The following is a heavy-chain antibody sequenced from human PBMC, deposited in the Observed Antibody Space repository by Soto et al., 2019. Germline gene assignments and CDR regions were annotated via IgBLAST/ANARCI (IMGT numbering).Heavy chain of an antibody. CDR3: AREIAPSRNWFDP. CDR1: GGSISSYY. Sequence: SETLSLTCTVSGGSISSYYWSWIRQPPGKGLEWIGYIYYSGSTNYNPSLKSRVTISVDTSKNQFSLKLSSVTAADTAVYYCAREIAPSRNWFDPWGQGTLVTAPQ. D-gene: IGHD6-13*01. J-gene: IGHJ5*02. V-gene: IGHV4-59*01. CDR2: IYYSGST.